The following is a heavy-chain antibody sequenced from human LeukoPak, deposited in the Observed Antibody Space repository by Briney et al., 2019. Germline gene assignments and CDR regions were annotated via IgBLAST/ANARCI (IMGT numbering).Heavy chain of an antibody. CDR3: ARVGSSWPHYYFDS. D-gene: IGHD6-13*01. CDR1: GGSISSGDYY. CDR2: IYYSGII. Sequence: PSETLSLTCTVSGGSISSGDYYWSWIRQPPGKGLEWIGYIYYSGIIYYNLSLRSRFTISVDTSNNQFSLKLTSVTAADTAVYYCARVGSSWPHYYFDSWGRGALVTVSS. J-gene: IGHJ4*02. V-gene: IGHV4-30-4*08.